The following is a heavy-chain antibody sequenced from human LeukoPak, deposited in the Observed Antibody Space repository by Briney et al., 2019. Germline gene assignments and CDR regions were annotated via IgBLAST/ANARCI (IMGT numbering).Heavy chain of an antibody. J-gene: IGHJ6*03. CDR2: INHSGST. Sequence: SETLSLTCAVYGGSFSGYYWSWIRQPPGKGLEWIGEINHSGSTNYNPSLKSRVTISVDTSKNQFSLKLSSVTAADTAVYYCARLSRITMIVVVGAYYYYYMDVWGKGTTVTISS. CDR1: GGSFSGYY. V-gene: IGHV4-34*01. CDR3: ARLSRITMIVVVGAYYYYYMDV. D-gene: IGHD3-22*01.